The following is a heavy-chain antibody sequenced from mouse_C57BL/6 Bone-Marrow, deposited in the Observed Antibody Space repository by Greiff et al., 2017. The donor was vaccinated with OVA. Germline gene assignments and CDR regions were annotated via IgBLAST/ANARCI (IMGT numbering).Heavy chain of an antibody. J-gene: IGHJ4*01. CDR1: GYSFTGYY. CDR2: INPSTGGT. Sequence: VQLQQSGPELVKPGASVKISCKASGYSFTGYYMNWVKQSPEKSLEWIGEINPSTGGTTYNQKFKAKATLTVDKSSSTAYMQLKSLTSEDSAVYYCARFYDAYAMDYWGQGTSVTVSS. V-gene: IGHV1-42*01. CDR3: ARFYDAYAMDY. D-gene: IGHD2-3*01.